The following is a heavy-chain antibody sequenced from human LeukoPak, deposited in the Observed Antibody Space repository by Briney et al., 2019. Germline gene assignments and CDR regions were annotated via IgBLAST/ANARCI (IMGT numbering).Heavy chain of an antibody. CDR3: ARVPSGGNKFDP. Sequence: PGRSLRLSCAASGFTFSSYAMHWVRQAPGKGLEWVAVISYDGSNKYYADSVKGRFTISRDNSKNTLYLQMNSLRAEDTAVYYCARVPSGGNKFDPWGQGTLVTVSS. CDR2: ISYDGSNK. J-gene: IGHJ5*02. CDR1: GFTFSSYA. D-gene: IGHD6-25*01. V-gene: IGHV3-30*04.